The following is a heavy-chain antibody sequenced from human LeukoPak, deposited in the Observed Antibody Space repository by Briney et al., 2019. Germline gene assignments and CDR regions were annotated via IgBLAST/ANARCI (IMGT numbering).Heavy chain of an antibody. D-gene: IGHD3-22*01. CDR2: ISSSSITI. CDR3: ARDAPPSSGYEIDY. V-gene: IGHV3-48*04. CDR1: GFTFSSYS. Sequence: GGSLRLSCAASGFTFSSYSLNWVRQAPGKGLEWVSFISSSSITIYYADSVKGRFTISRDNAEKSLYLQMNSLRAEDTAIYYCARDAPPSSGYEIDYWGQGTLVTVSS. J-gene: IGHJ4*02.